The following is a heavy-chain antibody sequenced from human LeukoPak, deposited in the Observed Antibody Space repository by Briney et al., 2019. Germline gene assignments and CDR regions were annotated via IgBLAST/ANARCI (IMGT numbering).Heavy chain of an antibody. V-gene: IGHV3-23*01. CDR3: AKDPTLVVVITPDY. D-gene: IGHD3-22*01. Sequence: GSLRLSCAASGFTFSSYAMSWVRQAPGKGLEWVSTISGSGGDTYYADSVKGRFTISRDNSKNTLYLQMNSLRAEDTAVYYCAKDPTLVVVITPDYWGQGTLVTVSS. CDR1: GFTFSSYA. J-gene: IGHJ4*02. CDR2: ISGSGGDT.